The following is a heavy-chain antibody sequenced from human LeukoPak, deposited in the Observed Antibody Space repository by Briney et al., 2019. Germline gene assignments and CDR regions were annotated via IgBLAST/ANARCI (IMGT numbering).Heavy chain of an antibody. J-gene: IGHJ6*02. V-gene: IGHV7-4-1*01. CDR1: GYTFTSYA. Sequence: ASVKVSCKASGYTFTSYAMNWVRQAPGQGLEWMGWINTNTGNPTYAQGFTGRFVFSLDTSVSTAYLQICSLKAEDTAVYYCARDYSNHYYYYGMDVWGQGTTVTVSS. D-gene: IGHD4-11*01. CDR2: INTNTGNP. CDR3: ARDYSNHYYYYGMDV.